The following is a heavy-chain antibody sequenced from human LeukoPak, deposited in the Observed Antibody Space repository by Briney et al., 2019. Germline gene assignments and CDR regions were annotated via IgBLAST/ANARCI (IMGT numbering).Heavy chain of an antibody. CDR3: ARNEGFDY. J-gene: IGHJ4*02. V-gene: IGHV3-23*01. CDR2: ISGSGGNT. CDR1: GFIFSSYA. Sequence: GGSLRLSCAASGFIFSSYAMSWVRQAPGKGLEWVSSISGSGGNTYYADSVKGRFTISRDNSKNTLYLQMNSLRAEDTAVYYCARNEGFDYWGQGTLVTVSS. D-gene: IGHD1-1*01.